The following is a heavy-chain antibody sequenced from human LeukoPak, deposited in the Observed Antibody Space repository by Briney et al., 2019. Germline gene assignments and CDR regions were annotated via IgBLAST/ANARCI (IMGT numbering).Heavy chain of an antibody. Sequence: GGSLRLSCAASGFSFTSYWLSWVRQAPGKGLECVVKIKQDGSEKDYVGSVKGRFTLSRDNPKNSLYLQMNSLRAEDTAVDYCARTYGPGSNGEFDHWGQGTLVTVSS. J-gene: IGHJ5*02. D-gene: IGHD3-10*01. V-gene: IGHV3-7*03. CDR2: IKQDGSEK. CDR3: ARTYGPGSNGEFDH. CDR1: GFSFTSYW.